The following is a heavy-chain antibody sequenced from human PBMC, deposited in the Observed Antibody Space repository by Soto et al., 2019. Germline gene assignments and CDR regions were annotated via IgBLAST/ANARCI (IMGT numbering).Heavy chain of an antibody. J-gene: IGHJ4*02. CDR3: ARESSSGHRDRLDY. D-gene: IGHD6-19*01. CDR2: IRYDGSNR. CDR1: GFRFSNYG. V-gene: IGHV3-33*01. Sequence: QVKLVESGGGVVQPGRSLRLSCATSGFRFSNYGMHWVRQTPGKGLEWVALIRYDGSNRFHADSVKGRFTISRDISESTVFLQMDSLRVEDTAVYYCARESSSGHRDRLDYWGQGTLVTVSS.